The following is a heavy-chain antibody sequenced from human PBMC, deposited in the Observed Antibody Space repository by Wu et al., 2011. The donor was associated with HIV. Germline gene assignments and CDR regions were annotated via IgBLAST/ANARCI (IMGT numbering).Heavy chain of an antibody. CDR3: ARFTIAAADSAGWYFDY. J-gene: IGHJ4*02. V-gene: IGHV1-18*01. Sequence: QVQLVQSGAEVKKPGASVKVSCKASGYTFTSYGISWVRQAPGQGLEWMGWISAYNGDTNYAQKLQGRVTMTTDTSTSTAYMELRSLRSDDTAVYYCARFTIAAADSAGWYFDYWGQGTLVTVSS. CDR1: GYTFTSYG. D-gene: IGHD6-13*01. CDR2: ISAYNGDT.